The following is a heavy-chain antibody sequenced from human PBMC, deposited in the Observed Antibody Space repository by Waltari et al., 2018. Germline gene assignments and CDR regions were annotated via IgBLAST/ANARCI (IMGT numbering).Heavy chain of an antibody. Sequence: EVQLVESGGGLVKPGGSLRLSCAASGFTFSNAWMNWVRQAPGKWLELVGRIKSKTDGGKTEYAATVKSRFTLSRDDSKNTLYLQMNSLKTEDTAVYYCTTAGEDFPYFYGSGRAVNWFDPWGQGTLVTVSS. J-gene: IGHJ5*02. CDR1: GFTFSNAW. CDR3: TTAGEDFPYFYGSGRAVNWFDP. D-gene: IGHD3-10*01. CDR2: IKSKTDGGKT. V-gene: IGHV3-15*07.